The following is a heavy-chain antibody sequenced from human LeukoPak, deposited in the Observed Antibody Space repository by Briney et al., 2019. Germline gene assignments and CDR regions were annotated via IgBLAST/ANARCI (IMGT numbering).Heavy chain of an antibody. V-gene: IGHV1-18*01. CDR2: ISAYNGNT. CDR3: ARETTDY. J-gene: IGHJ4*02. CDR1: GYTFTSYG. Sequence: ASVKVSRKASGYTFTSYGISWVRQAPGQGLEWMGWISAYNGNTNYAQKLQGRVTMTRDTSISTAYMELSRLRSDDTAVYYCARETTDYWGQGTLVTVSS.